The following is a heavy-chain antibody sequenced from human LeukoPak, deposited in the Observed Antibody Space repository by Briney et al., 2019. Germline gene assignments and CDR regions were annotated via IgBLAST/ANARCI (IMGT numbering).Heavy chain of an antibody. CDR3: ARLNPGYVTAPHDS. CDR1: GGSITAGNHH. Sequence: SETLSLTCTVSGGSITAGNHHWGWIRQPPGKGLEWIGSVYYSGSIFSDTSHKSRVTISGDTSKSQCSLCLSSVTAADTAVYYCARLNPGYVTAPHDSWGQGMLVTVSS. D-gene: IGHD3-16*01. J-gene: IGHJ5*01. V-gene: IGHV4-39*01. CDR2: VYYSGSI.